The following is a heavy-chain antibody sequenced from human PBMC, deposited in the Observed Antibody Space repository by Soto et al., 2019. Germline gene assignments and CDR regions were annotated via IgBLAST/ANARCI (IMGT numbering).Heavy chain of an antibody. D-gene: IGHD6-19*01. V-gene: IGHV3-30*18. J-gene: IGHJ4*02. CDR3: AKDHWPKYSSPGYFDY. Sequence: GGSLRLSCAASGFTFSSYGMHWVRQAPGKGLEWVAVISYDGSNKYYADSVKGRFTISRDNSKNTLYLQMNSLRAEDTAVYYCAKDHWPKYSSPGYFDYWGQGTLVTVSS. CDR2: ISYDGSNK. CDR1: GFTFSSYG.